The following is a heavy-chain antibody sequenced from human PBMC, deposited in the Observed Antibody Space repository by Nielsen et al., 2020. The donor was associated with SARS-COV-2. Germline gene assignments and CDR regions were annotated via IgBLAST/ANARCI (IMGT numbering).Heavy chain of an antibody. V-gene: IGHV4-59*12. J-gene: IGHJ4*02. D-gene: IGHD5-18*01. Sequence: SETLSLTCTVSGGSISSYYWSWIRQPPGKGLEWIGYIYYSGSTYYNPSLKSRVTISVDTSKNQFSLKLSSVTAADTAVYYCARYLRMLGYSYAFEYFDYWGQGTLVTVSS. CDR1: GGSISSYY. CDR3: ARYLRMLGYSYAFEYFDY. CDR2: IYYSGST.